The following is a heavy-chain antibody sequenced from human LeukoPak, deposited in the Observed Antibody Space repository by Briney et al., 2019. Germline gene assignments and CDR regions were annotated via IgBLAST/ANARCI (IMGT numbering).Heavy chain of an antibody. CDR3: ARGFVVVVAAVYNWFDP. CDR2: IYYSGST. J-gene: IGHJ5*02. Sequence: SETLSLTCTVSGGSISSYYCGWIRQPPGKGLGWIGYIYYSGSTNYNPSLKSRVTISVDTSKNQFSLKLSSVTAADTAVYYYARGFVVVVAAVYNWFDPWGQGTLVTVSS. D-gene: IGHD2-15*01. CDR1: GGSISSYY. V-gene: IGHV4-59*01.